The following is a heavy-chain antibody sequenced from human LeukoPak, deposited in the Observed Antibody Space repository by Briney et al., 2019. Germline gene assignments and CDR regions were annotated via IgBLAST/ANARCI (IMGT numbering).Heavy chain of an antibody. CDR1: GGSISSGSYY. CDR2: FYTSGCT. V-gene: IGHV4-61*02. D-gene: IGHD6-13*01. Sequence: SETLSLTCTVSGGSISSGSYYWSWIRQPAGRGLEWIVRFYTSGCTNYNRSRKSRVTISVDTSKNQFSLKLSSVTAADTAVYYCASGTRYSSRWALDYWGQGTLVTVSS. CDR3: ASGTRYSSRWALDY. J-gene: IGHJ4*02.